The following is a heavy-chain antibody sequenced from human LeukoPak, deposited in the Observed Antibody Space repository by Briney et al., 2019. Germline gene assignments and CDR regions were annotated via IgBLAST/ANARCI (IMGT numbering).Heavy chain of an antibody. Sequence: PETLSLTCTVSDGSVSSGNYYWNWIRQPPGKGLEWIGYIYYSGTTNYNPSLKRRVTISVDTSKNQFSLKLSSVTAADTAVYYCARSGLRSYYDSTDHFDYWGQGTRVTVSS. D-gene: IGHD3-22*01. CDR3: ARSGLRSYYDSTDHFDY. J-gene: IGHJ4*02. CDR2: IYYSGTT. V-gene: IGHV4-61*01. CDR1: DGSVSSGNYY.